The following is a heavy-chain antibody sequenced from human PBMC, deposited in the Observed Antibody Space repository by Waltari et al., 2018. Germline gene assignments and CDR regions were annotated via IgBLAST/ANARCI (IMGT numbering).Heavy chain of an antibody. CDR2: INPSGGST. Sequence: QVQLVQSGAEVKKPGASVKVSCKASGYTFTSYYMHWVRQAPGQGLEWMGIINPSGGSTSYGQKLQGRVTMTRDTSTSTVYMELSSLRSEDTAVYYCARGSRGGGGFDYWGQGTLVTVSS. D-gene: IGHD2-15*01. J-gene: IGHJ4*02. CDR3: ARGSRGGGGFDY. CDR1: GYTFTSYY. V-gene: IGHV1-46*01.